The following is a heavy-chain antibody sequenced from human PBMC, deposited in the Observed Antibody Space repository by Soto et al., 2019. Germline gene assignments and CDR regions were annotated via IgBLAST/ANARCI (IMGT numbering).Heavy chain of an antibody. D-gene: IGHD1-26*01. CDR1: GASTVSHYH. Sequence: QVQLQESGPGLVKPSQTLSLTCSVSGASTVSHYHWTWIRQPPGKGLEWMGDIFNSGTTFYNPSPTSRLSISMDTSGNHFSLELRSVTAADTAVYYCALALGPTTGLDYWGQGTLVTVSS. V-gene: IGHV4-31*02. CDR2: IFNSGTT. J-gene: IGHJ4*02. CDR3: ALALGPTTGLDY.